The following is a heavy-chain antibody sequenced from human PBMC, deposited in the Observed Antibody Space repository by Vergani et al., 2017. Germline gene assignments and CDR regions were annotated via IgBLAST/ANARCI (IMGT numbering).Heavy chain of an antibody. V-gene: IGHV4-34*02. Sequence: QVQLQQWGAGLLKPSETLSLTCAVYGGSFSGYYWSWTRQPPGKGLEWIGEINHSGSTNYNPSLKSRVTISVDTSKNQFSLMLSAVTAADTAVYYCARTIQGYFFDYWGQGTLVTVSS. CDR2: INHSGST. J-gene: IGHJ4*02. D-gene: IGHD5-18*01. CDR1: GGSFSGYY. CDR3: ARTIQGYFFDY.